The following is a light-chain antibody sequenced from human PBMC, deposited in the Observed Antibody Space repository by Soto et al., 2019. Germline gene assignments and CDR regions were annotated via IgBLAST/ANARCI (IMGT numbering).Light chain of an antibody. V-gene: IGLV2-14*01. CDR1: SSDVGGYDY. Sequence: QSALTQPASVSGSPGQSITISCTGTSSDVGGYDYVSWYQQHPAKAPKLVIYEVSNRPSGISTRFSGSKSGNTASLTISGLQADDEADYYCSSYTTSSTSVFGTGTKLTVL. CDR3: SSYTTSSTSV. J-gene: IGLJ1*01. CDR2: EVS.